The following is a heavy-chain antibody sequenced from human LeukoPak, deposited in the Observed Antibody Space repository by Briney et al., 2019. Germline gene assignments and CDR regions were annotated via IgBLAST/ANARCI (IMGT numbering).Heavy chain of an antibody. CDR3: ARQRIFDFWSGYYEKNWFDP. CDR2: IYHSGST. CDR1: GGSISSGGYS. Sequence: SQTLSLTCAVSGGSISSGGYSWSWLRQPPGKGLEWIGYIYHSGSTYYNPSLKNRVTISVDTSKNQFSLKLSSVTAADTAVYYCARQRIFDFWSGYYEKNWFDPWGQGTLVTVSS. D-gene: IGHD3-3*01. V-gene: IGHV4-30-2*03. J-gene: IGHJ5*02.